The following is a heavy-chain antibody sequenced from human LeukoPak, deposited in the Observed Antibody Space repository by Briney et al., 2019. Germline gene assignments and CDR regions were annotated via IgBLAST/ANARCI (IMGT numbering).Heavy chain of an antibody. V-gene: IGHV3-23*01. Sequence: GGSLRLSCTASGFTFSSYAMNWVRQAPGKGLEWFSGIGAGGTFTYYADSVKGRFTISRDNSRNTLYLQMNSLRADDTAVYYCAKGGTGDCSRTSCLYYFDYWGQGTLVTVSS. D-gene: IGHD2-2*01. CDR1: GFTFSSYA. J-gene: IGHJ4*02. CDR2: IGAGGTFT. CDR3: AKGGTGDCSRTSCLYYFDY.